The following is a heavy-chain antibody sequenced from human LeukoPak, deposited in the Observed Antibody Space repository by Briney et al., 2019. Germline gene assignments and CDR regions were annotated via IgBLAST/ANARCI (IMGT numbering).Heavy chain of an antibody. V-gene: IGHV5-51*01. CDR3: ARTVTVTTGYFDY. CDR1: GYSFTSYW. CDR2: IYPGDSDT. D-gene: IGHD4-17*01. Sequence: GESLKISCKGSGYSFTSYWIGWVRQLPGKGLEWMGIIYPGDSDTRYSPSFQGQVTISADKSISTAYLQWSSLKASDTAMYYCARTVTVTTGYFDYWGQGTLVTVSS. J-gene: IGHJ4*02.